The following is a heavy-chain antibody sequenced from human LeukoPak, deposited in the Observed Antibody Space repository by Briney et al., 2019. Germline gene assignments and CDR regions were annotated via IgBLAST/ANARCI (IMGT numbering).Heavy chain of an antibody. J-gene: IGHJ4*02. CDR1: GFTFSNYA. Sequence: GGSLRLSCAASGFTFSNYAMSWVRQAPGKGLEWVSTISSSRGDTFYAASVRGRFTISRDNSKNTLYRQMNSLRADDTAVYFCAKNPDTAMITFDSWGQGTLVTVSS. D-gene: IGHD5-18*01. CDR3: AKNPDTAMITFDS. V-gene: IGHV3-23*01. CDR2: ISSSRGDT.